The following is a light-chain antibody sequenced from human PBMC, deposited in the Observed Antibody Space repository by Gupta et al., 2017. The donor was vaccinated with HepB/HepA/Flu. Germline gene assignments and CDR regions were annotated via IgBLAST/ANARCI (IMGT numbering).Light chain of an antibody. CDR2: AAS. CDR3: QQYYSSPQA. CDR1: QGISSY. Sequence: ATRLTQLPSSFLPSTGDRVTITCRASQGISSYLDWYQQKPGKAPKLLIYAASSLQSGVPSRFSGSGSGTDFTLTISSLQSEDFATYYCQQYYSSPQAFGQGTKMEIK. J-gene: IGKJ1*01. V-gene: IGKV1-8*01.